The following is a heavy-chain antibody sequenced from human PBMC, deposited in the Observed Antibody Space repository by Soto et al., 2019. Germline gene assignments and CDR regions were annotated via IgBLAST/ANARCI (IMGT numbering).Heavy chain of an antibody. D-gene: IGHD6-13*01. V-gene: IGHV4-59*08. CDR3: ARASSWFRNYFDY. Sequence: SETLSLTCTVSGGSISSYYWSWIRQPPGKGLEWIGYIYYSGSTNYNPSLKSRVTISVDTSKNQFSLKLSSVTAADTAVYYCARASSWFRNYFDYWGQGTLVTVSS. CDR2: IYYSGST. J-gene: IGHJ4*02. CDR1: GGSISSYY.